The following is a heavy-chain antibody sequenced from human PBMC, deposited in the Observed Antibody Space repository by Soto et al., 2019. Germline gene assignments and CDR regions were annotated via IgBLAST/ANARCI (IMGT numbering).Heavy chain of an antibody. D-gene: IGHD4-4*01. Sequence: EVQLVESGGGLVKPGGSLRLSCAVSGFAFSSYSVNWVRQTPGKGLEWISSISSSGDTYYTDSLKGRLAISRDNAKNSLYLQMTSLIVEDTAVYYCARGADYTNSNFHYWGQGTLVTVAS. V-gene: IGHV3-21*01. CDR3: ARGADYTNSNFHY. J-gene: IGHJ4*02. CDR1: GFAFSSYS. CDR2: ISSSGDT.